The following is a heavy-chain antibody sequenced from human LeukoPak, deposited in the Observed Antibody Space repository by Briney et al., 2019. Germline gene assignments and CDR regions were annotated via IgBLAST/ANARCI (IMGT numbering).Heavy chain of an antibody. CDR3: AKDIKKGEAAGNLGY. CDR2: ISGDGGST. V-gene: IGHV3-43*02. Sequence: PGGSLRLSCAASGFTFDDYAMHWVRQAPGKGLEWVSLISGDGGSTYYADSVKGRFTISRDNSKNSLYLQMNSLRTEDTALYYCAKDIKKGEAAGNLGYWGQGTLVTVSS. J-gene: IGHJ4*02. D-gene: IGHD6-13*01. CDR1: GFTFDDYA.